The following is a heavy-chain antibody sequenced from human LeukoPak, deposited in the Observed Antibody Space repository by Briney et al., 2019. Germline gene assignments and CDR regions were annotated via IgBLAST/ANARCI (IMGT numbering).Heavy chain of an antibody. CDR2: IYPGDSDT. CDR1: GYSFTSYW. D-gene: IGHD5-18*01. J-gene: IGHJ4*02. V-gene: IGHV5-51*01. Sequence: GESLKISCKGSGYSFTSYWIGWVRQMPGKGLEWMGIIYPGDSDTRYSPSFQGQVTISADKSISTAYLQWSSLKASDTAMYYCARAVGEDSYGYGTYYFDYRGQGTLVTVSS. CDR3: ARAVGEDSYGYGTYYFDY.